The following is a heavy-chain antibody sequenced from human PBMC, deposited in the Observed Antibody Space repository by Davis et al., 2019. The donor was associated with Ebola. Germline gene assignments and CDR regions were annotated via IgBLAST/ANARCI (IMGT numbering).Heavy chain of an antibody. D-gene: IGHD3-10*01. J-gene: IGHJ6*02. CDR2: ISGSGGST. CDR1: GFTFSSYA. CDR3: AKDLVRFGELFYYYDGMDV. Sequence: GESLKISCAASGFTFSSYAMSWVRQAPGKGLEWVSAISGSGGSTYYADSVKGRFTISRDNSKNTLYLQMNSLRAEDTAVYYCAKDLVRFGELFYYYDGMDVWGQGTTVTVSS. V-gene: IGHV3-23*01.